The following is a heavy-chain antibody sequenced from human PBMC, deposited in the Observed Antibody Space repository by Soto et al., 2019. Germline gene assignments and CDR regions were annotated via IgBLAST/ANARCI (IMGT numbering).Heavy chain of an antibody. D-gene: IGHD2-21*02. J-gene: IGHJ6*02. Sequence: CTVSGDSISSDYYHWTWIRQSPGKGLEWIGYIHHSGSILYNPSLKSRVTISVDTSKNQFSLHLTSVTAADTAVYFCAREDDVGDSLDVWGQGTTVTVSS. V-gene: IGHV4-30-4*08. CDR2: IHHSGSI. CDR1: GDSISSDYYH. CDR3: AREDDVGDSLDV.